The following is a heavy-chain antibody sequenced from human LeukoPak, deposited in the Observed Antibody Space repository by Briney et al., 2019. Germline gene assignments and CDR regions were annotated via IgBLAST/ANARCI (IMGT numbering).Heavy chain of an antibody. CDR2: ISYDGSNK. V-gene: IGHV3-30-3*01. Sequence: GGSLRLSCAASGFTFSSYAMHWVRQAPGKGLEWVAVISYDGSNKYYADSVKGRFTISRDNSKNTLYLQMNSLRAEDTAVYYCARSGYIAASYFDYWGQGTLVTVSS. J-gene: IGHJ4*02. CDR3: ARSGYIAASYFDY. CDR1: GFTFSSYA. D-gene: IGHD6-13*01.